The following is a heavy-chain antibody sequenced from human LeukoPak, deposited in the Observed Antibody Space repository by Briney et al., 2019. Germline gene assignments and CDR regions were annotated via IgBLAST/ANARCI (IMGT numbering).Heavy chain of an antibody. CDR3: AREIHRTYYDRSGYPTL. D-gene: IGHD3-22*01. Sequence: GGSLRLSCAASGFTFSSYSMNWVRQAPGKGLEWVSSISSSSSYIYYADSVKGRFTISRDNAKNSLYLQMNSLRGEDTAVYYCAREIHRTYYDRSGYPTLWGQGTLVTVSS. CDR1: GFTFSSYS. J-gene: IGHJ4*02. V-gene: IGHV3-21*01. CDR2: ISSSSSYI.